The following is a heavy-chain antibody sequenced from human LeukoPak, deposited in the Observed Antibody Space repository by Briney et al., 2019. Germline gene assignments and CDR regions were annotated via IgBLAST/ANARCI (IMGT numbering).Heavy chain of an antibody. V-gene: IGHV4-34*01. CDR2: INHSGST. CDR1: GGSFSGYY. Sequence: SETLSLTCAVYGGSFSGYYWSWIRQPPGKGLEWIGEINHSGSTNYNPSLKSRVTISVDTSKNQFSLKLSSVTAADTAVYYCARGGRGYSSSWPYYYYYYMDVWGKGTTVTVSS. J-gene: IGHJ6*03. CDR3: ARGGRGYSSSWPYYYYYYMDV. D-gene: IGHD6-13*01.